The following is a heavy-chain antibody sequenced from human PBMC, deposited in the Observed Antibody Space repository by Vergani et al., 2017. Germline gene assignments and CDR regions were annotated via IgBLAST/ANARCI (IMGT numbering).Heavy chain of an antibody. CDR2: ISTSGTT. Sequence: QVQLQESGPGLEKPSETLSLTCTVSGGSISRYFWSWIRQPAGKGLEWIGHISTSGTTSYNPSLKSRVTISVDRSKNQFSLKLSSVTAADTAVYYCAREGAKYQPPVWGKGTTVTVSS. CDR1: GGSISRYF. D-gene: IGHD2-2*01. CDR3: AREGAKYQPPV. V-gene: IGHV4-4*07. J-gene: IGHJ6*04.